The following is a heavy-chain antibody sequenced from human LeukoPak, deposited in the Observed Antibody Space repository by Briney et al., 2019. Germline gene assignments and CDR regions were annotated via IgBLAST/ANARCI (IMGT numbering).Heavy chain of an antibody. CDR1: GFTVSSYA. J-gene: IGHJ1*01. CDR2: ISSNGGST. V-gene: IGHV3-64D*06. Sequence: GGSLRLSCAASGFTVSSYAMHWVRQAPGKGLEYVSAISSNGGSTYYADSVKGRFTISRDNSKNTLYLQMSSLRAEDTAVYYCVKGYYDFWSGAEYFQHWGQGTLVTVSS. CDR3: VKGYYDFWSGAEYFQH. D-gene: IGHD3-3*01.